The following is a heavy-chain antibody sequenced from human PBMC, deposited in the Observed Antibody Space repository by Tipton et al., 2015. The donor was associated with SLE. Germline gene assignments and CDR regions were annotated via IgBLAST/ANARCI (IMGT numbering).Heavy chain of an antibody. J-gene: IGHJ4*02. Sequence: QVQLVQSGAEVKKPGSSVKVSCKASGGTFSSYTFNWVRHAPGQGLEWMGGIIPILDVTNYAQKFQGRLTITADKSTSTAYMELSNLTSDDTAVFYCARGEYTGYPFEYWGQGTLVTVSS. D-gene: IGHD5-12*01. CDR2: IIPILDVT. CDR3: ARGEYTGYPFEY. V-gene: IGHV1-69*09. CDR1: GGTFSSYT.